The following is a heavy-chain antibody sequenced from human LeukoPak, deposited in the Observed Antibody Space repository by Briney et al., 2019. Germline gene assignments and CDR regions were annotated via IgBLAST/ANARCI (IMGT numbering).Heavy chain of an antibody. V-gene: IGHV3-30-3*01. J-gene: IGHJ6*02. CDR1: GFTFSSYA. D-gene: IGHD3-22*01. Sequence: GGSLRLSCAASGFTFSSYAMTWVRQAPGKGLEWVAVISYGGSNKYYADSVKGRFTISRGNSKNTLYLQMNSLRAEDTAVYYCARAMSDYYDSSGYYSHYYYYGMDVWGQGTTVTVSS. CDR2: ISYGGSNK. CDR3: ARAMSDYYDSSGYYSHYYYYGMDV.